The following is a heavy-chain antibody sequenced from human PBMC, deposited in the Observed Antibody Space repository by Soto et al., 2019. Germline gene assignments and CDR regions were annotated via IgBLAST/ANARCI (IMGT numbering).Heavy chain of an antibody. CDR1: GFTFSSYA. CDR3: AKDRVMLEQLDY. D-gene: IGHD6-6*01. V-gene: IGHV3-23*01. CDR2: ISGSGGST. J-gene: IGHJ4*02. Sequence: GGSLRLSCSASGFTFSSYAMSWVRQAPGKGLEWVSAISGSGGSTYYADSVKGRFTISRDNTKNTLYLQMNSLRAEDTAVYYCAKDRVMLEQLDYWGQGTLVTVSS.